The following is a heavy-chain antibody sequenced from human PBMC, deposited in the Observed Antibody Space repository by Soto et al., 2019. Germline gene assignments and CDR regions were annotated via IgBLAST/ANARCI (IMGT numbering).Heavy chain of an antibody. CDR1: GFTFSNAW. J-gene: IGHJ4*02. V-gene: IGHV3-15*01. D-gene: IGHD3-22*01. CDR2: IKSKTDGGTT. Sequence: AGGSLRLSCAASGFTFSNAWMSWVRQAPGKGLEWVGRIKSKTDGGTTDYAAPVKGRFTISRDDSKNTLYLQMNSLKTEDTAVYYCTTKPKITMIVVVESDYWGQGTLVTVSS. CDR3: TTKPKITMIVVVESDY.